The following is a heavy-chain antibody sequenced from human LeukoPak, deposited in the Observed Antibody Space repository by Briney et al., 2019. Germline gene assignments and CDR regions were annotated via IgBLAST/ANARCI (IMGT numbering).Heavy chain of an antibody. J-gene: IGHJ6*02. D-gene: IGHD6-19*01. CDR3: ARDLYSSGWYSMDV. Sequence: PETLSLTCAVYGGSFSGYYWSWIRQPPGKGLEWIGEINHSGSTNYNPPLKSRVTISVDTSKNQFSLKLSSVTAADTAVYYCARDLYSSGWYSMDVWGQGTTVTVSS. CDR2: INHSGST. CDR1: GGSFSGYY. V-gene: IGHV4-34*01.